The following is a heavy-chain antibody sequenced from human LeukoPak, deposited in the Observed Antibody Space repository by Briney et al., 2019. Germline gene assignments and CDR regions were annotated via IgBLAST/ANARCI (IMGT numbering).Heavy chain of an antibody. V-gene: IGHV1-18*04. J-gene: IGHJ5*02. CDR2: ISAYNGNT. D-gene: IGHD6-13*01. CDR1: GYTFTGDY. Sequence: ASVKVSCKASGYTFTGDYMHWVRQAPGQGLVWMGWISAYNGNTNYAQKLQGRVTMTTDTSTSTAYMELRSLRSDDTAVYYCARGGVVAAAGTYNWFDPWGQGTLVTVSS. CDR3: ARGGVVAAAGTYNWFDP.